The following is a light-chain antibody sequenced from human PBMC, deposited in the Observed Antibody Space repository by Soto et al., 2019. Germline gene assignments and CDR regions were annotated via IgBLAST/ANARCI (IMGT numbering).Light chain of an antibody. CDR3: QQRSNWPIT. CDR2: DAS. J-gene: IGKJ5*01. CDR1: QSVSSSY. Sequence: EIVLTPSQGTLSLYPGERATLSCLASQSVSSSYLAWYQQKPGQAPRLLIYDASNRATGIPASFSGSGSGTDFTLTISSLEPEDFAVYYCQQRSNWPITFGQGTRLEIK. V-gene: IGKV3D-20*02.